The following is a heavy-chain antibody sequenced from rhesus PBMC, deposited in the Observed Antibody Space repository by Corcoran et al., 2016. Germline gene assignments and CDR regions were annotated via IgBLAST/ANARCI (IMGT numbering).Heavy chain of an antibody. CDR3: ARASDSGSWTGIDY. Sequence: QVQLQESGPGLVKPSETLSLTCAVSGGSISSSNWWSWIRQPPGKGLEWIGYISVSSGSTYANPALKSRVTISTGTATNQFSLKLSSVTAADTAVYYCARASDSGSWTGIDYWGQGVLVTVSS. J-gene: IGHJ4*01. D-gene: IGHD6-25*01. CDR2: ISVSSGST. CDR1: GGSISSSNW. V-gene: IGHV4-65*01.